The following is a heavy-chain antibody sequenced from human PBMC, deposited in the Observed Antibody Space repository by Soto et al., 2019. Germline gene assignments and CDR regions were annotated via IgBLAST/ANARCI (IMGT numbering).Heavy chain of an antibody. D-gene: IGHD3-10*01. CDR1: GFTFSNYG. J-gene: IGHJ4*02. V-gene: IGHV3-33*01. CDR3: GYGSDHSADY. Sequence: QVQLVESGGGVAQPGRSLRLSCAASGFTFSNYGMHWVRQAPGKGLEWVAVIWYDGSNKYYADSVKGRFTISRDNSKNTLYLQMNSLRAEDTAVYYCGYGSDHSADYWGQGTLVTVPS. CDR2: IWYDGSNK.